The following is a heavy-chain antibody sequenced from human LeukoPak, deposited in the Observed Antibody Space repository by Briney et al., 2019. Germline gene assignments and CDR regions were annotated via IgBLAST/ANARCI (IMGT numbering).Heavy chain of an antibody. CDR1: GFTFSNYA. V-gene: IGHV3-21*01. D-gene: IGHD6-13*01. J-gene: IGHJ4*02. CDR2: ISGSTKYI. Sequence: PGGSLRLSCAASGFTFSNYAMNWVRQAPGKGLEWVSSISGSTKYIYYADSLKGRFTISRDNAKNSLHLEMNSLRAEDTAVYYCARDRASSWPFDYWGQGTLVTVSS. CDR3: ARDRASSWPFDY.